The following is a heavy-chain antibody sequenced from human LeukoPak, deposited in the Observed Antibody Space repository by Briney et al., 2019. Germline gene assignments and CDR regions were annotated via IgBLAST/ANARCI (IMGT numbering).Heavy chain of an antibody. CDR3: ARDGGGSGGYYWGLGY. V-gene: IGHV3-23*01. J-gene: IGHJ4*02. D-gene: IGHD3-22*01. CDR2: ISGIGGRT. CDR1: GFTFSSYA. Sequence: GGSLRLSCAASGFTFSSYAMSWVRQAPGKGLEWVSGISGIGGRTYYADSVKGRFSISRDNARDTLYLQMNSLRAEDTAVYYCARDGGGSGGYYWGLGYWGRGTLVTVSS.